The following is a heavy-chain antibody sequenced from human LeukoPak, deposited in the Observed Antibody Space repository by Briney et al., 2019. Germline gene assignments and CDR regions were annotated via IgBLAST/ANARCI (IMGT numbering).Heavy chain of an antibody. V-gene: IGHV1-8*01. CDR1: GYTFTSYD. Sequence: ASVKVSCKASGYTFTSYDINWVRQATGQGLEWMGWMNPNSGNTGYAQKFQGRVTMTRNTSITTAYMKLSSLRSEDTAVYYCARGLSSSPRNWFDPWGQGTLVTVSS. CDR3: ARGLSSSPRNWFDP. D-gene: IGHD6-6*01. CDR2: MNPNSGNT. J-gene: IGHJ5*02.